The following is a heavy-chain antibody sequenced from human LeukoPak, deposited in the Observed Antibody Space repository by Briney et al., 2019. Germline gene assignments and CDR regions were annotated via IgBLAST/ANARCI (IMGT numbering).Heavy chain of an antibody. CDR2: INDNGGQR. J-gene: IGHJ4*02. D-gene: IGHD1-26*01. V-gene: IGHV3-23*01. CDR3: AKTQWKVGATDYFDY. Sequence: GGSLRLSCAASGFAFNNYAMTWVRQAPGKGLEWVSNINDNGGQRHYADSVKGRFTISRDNSKNMMFLQMDSLRAEDTAVYYCAKTQWKVGATDYFDYWGQGILVTVSS. CDR1: GFAFNNYA.